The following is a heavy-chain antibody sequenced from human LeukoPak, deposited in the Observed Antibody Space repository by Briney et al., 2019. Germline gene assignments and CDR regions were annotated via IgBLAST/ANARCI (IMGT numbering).Heavy chain of an antibody. J-gene: IGHJ6*03. CDR1: GGSISSGGYY. CDR2: IYTSGST. CDR3: ARLDYYYYMDV. Sequence: SQTLSLTCTVSGGSISSGGYYWSWIRQHPGKGLEWIGYIYTSGSTNYNPSLKSRVTISVDTSKNQFSLKLSSVTAADTAVYYCARLDYYYYMDVWGKGTTVTVSS. V-gene: IGHV4-61*09.